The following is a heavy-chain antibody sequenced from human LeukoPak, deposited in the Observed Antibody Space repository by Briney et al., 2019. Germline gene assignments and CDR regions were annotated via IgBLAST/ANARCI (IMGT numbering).Heavy chain of an antibody. D-gene: IGHD3/OR15-3a*01. CDR2: ISYDGSNK. CDR3: ARDANQYSHETTTYDLGFDY. Sequence: GRSLRLSCAASGFTFSSYAMHWVRQAPGKGLEWVAVISYDGSNKYYADSVKGRFTISRDNSKNTLYLQMNSLRAEDTAVYYCARDANQYSHETTTYDLGFDYWGQGTLVTVSS. V-gene: IGHV3-30*04. CDR1: GFTFSSYA. J-gene: IGHJ4*02.